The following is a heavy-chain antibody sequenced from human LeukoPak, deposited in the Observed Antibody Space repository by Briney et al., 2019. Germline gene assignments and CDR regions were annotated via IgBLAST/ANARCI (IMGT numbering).Heavy chain of an antibody. CDR2: INPGGGDT. D-gene: IGHD3-10*01. V-gene: IGHV1-46*01. J-gene: IGHJ4*02. CDR3: ARELSGGFLDY. Sequence: ASVKVSCKASGYTFTNYYIHWVRRAPGQGLEWLGRINPGGGDTHYAQKFQGRVTMTTDTSTSTVNMELSSLRSADTAVYSCARELSGGFLDYWGQGTLV. CDR1: GYTFTNYY.